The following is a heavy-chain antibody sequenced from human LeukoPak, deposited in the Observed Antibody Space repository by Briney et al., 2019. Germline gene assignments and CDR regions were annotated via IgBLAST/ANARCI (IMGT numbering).Heavy chain of an antibody. J-gene: IGHJ3*02. V-gene: IGHV3-9*01. Sequence: GGSLRLSCAASGFTFDDYAMHWVRQAPGKGLEWVSGISWNSGSIGYADSVKGRFTISRDNAKNSLYLQMNSLRAEDTALYYCAKDQGVQDYYDSSGYLFAFDIWGQGTMVTVSS. D-gene: IGHD3-22*01. CDR3: AKDQGVQDYYDSSGYLFAFDI. CDR2: ISWNSGSI. CDR1: GFTFDDYA.